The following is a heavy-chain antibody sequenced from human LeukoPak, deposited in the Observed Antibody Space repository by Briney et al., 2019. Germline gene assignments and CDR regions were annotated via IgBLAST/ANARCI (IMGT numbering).Heavy chain of an antibody. V-gene: IGHV4-34*01. CDR1: GGSFSGYY. CDR2: INHSGST. J-gene: IGHJ4*02. Sequence: SETPSLTCAVYGGSFSGYYWSWIRQPPGKGLEWSGEINHSGSTNYNPSLKSRVTISVDTSTNQFSLKLGSVTAADTAVYYCARAWGYSSSWYVGLYDYWGQGTLVTVSS. D-gene: IGHD6-13*01. CDR3: ARAWGYSSSWYVGLYDY.